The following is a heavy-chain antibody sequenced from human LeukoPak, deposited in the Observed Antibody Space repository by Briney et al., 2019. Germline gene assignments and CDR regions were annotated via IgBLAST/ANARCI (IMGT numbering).Heavy chain of an antibody. D-gene: IGHD5-18*01. Sequence: PSETLSLTCTVSGGSMTTHHWNWIRQTPGKGLEWIGYVFDSGRTKENPSLKSRVTLSADTSKNQLSLRQSSVTAADTAVYYCTTIKRGNIFGYFDFWGQGIQVTVSS. CDR1: GGSMTTHH. CDR3: TTIKRGNIFGYFDF. J-gene: IGHJ4*02. V-gene: IGHV4-59*11. CDR2: VFDSGRT.